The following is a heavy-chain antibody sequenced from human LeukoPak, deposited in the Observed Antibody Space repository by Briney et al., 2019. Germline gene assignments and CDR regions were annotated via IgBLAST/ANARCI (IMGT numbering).Heavy chain of an antibody. CDR2: ISHTSSHI. V-gene: IGHV3-21*01. D-gene: IGHD3-10*01. Sequence: GGSLRLSCAASGFTFSTNSMTWVGQAPGKGREGVSSISHTSSHIYYADSVRGRFTISRDNAKNSLYLQMNSLRVEDTAVYSCARVLDYYGSGSYSKDSYYYYMDVWGKGTTVTVSS. J-gene: IGHJ6*03. CDR3: ARVLDYYGSGSYSKDSYYYYMDV. CDR1: GFTFSTNS.